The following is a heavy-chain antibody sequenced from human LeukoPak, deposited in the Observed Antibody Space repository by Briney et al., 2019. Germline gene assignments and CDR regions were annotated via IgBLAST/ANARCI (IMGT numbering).Heavy chain of an antibody. V-gene: IGHV4-30-2*01. CDR3: ARHPDRGSTFHNYNWFGP. Sequence: SETLSLTCAVSGGSISSGGYSWSWIRQPPGKGLEWIGYIYHSGSTYYNPSLKSRVTISVDRSENQFSLKLSSVTAADTAVYYCARHPDRGSTFHNYNWFGPWGQGTLVTVSS. J-gene: IGHJ5*02. D-gene: IGHD3-16*01. CDR2: IYHSGST. CDR1: GGSISSGGYS.